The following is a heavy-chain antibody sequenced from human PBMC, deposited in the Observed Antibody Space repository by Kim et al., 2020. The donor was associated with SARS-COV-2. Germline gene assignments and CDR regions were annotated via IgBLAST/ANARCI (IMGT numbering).Heavy chain of an antibody. CDR3: ARDYCSRTSCYGD. D-gene: IGHD2-2*01. V-gene: IGHV1-18*01. J-gene: IGHJ4*02. CDR1: GYTFTNYG. Sequence: AAVKVSCKASGYTFTNYGINWVRQAPGQGLEWMGWISAYNGNTNYAQKLQGRVTMTTDTSTSTAYMELRSLRSDDTAVYYCARDYCSRTSCYGDWGQGTLVTVSS. CDR2: ISAYNGNT.